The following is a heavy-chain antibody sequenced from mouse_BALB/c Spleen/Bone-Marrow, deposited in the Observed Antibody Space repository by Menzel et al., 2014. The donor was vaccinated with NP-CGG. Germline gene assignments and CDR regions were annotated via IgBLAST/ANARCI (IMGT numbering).Heavy chain of an antibody. CDR1: GFTFSSYG. V-gene: IGHV5-6*01. J-gene: IGHJ3*01. CDR2: ISSGGSYT. CDR3: ARGGGAYYGNYWFAY. D-gene: IGHD2-10*01. Sequence: EVKLVESGGDLVKPGGSLKLSCAASGFTFSSYGMSWVRQTPDKRLEWVATISSGGSYTYYPDSVKGRFTISRDNAKNTLYLQIRSLKSEDTAMYYCARGGGAYYGNYWFAYWGQGTLVTVSA.